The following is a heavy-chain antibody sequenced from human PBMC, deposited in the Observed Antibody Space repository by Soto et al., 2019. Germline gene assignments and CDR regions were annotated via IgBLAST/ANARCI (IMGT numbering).Heavy chain of an antibody. CDR3: ARDSSPYCSSTSSYPPRGNGMDV. J-gene: IGHJ6*02. V-gene: IGHV1-69*06. Sequence: GASVKVSCKASGGTFSSYAISWVRQAPGQGLEWMGGIIPIFGTANYAQKFQGRVTITADKSTSTAYMELSSLRSEDTAVYYCARDSSPYCSSTSSYPPRGNGMDVWGQGTTVTVSS. D-gene: IGHD2-2*01. CDR1: GGTFSSYA. CDR2: IIPIFGTA.